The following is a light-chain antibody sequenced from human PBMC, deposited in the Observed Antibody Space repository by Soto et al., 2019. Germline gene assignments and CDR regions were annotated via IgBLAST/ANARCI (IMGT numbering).Light chain of an antibody. J-gene: IGKJ4*01. CDR1: QTVRNNY. CDR2: DAS. Sequence: ELVVTQSPGTLSLSTGERATLSCRASQTVRNNYLAWYQQKPGQAPRLLIYDASSRATGIPDRFSGGGSGTDFTLTISRLEPEDFAVYYCQQFSSYPLTFGGGTKVDIK. CDR3: QQFSSYPLT. V-gene: IGKV3-20*01.